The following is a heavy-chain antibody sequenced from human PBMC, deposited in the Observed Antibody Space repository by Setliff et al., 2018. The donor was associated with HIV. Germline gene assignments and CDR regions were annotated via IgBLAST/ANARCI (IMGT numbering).Heavy chain of an antibody. CDR2: IYSDGST. D-gene: IGHD3-22*01. CDR1: GFTVSGYY. CDR3: ARARLYNSALDY. J-gene: IGHJ4*02. V-gene: IGHV3-66*02. Sequence: PGGSLRLSCAASGFTVSGYYMAWVRQAPGKGLEWVSTIYSDGSTYHADSVKGRFTLSRDTSKNTLSLQMNTLRPEDTAVYFCARARLYNSALDYWGQGTLVTVSS.